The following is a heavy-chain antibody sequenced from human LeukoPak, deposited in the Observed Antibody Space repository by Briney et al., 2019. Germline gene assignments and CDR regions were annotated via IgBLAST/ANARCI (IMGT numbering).Heavy chain of an antibody. CDR3: AKRSGITASSGYFDY. J-gene: IGHJ4*02. CDR2: ISSSGGST. CDR1: GFTFRNYA. D-gene: IGHD3-10*01. Sequence: GGALRLSCAASGFTFRNYAMSWVRQAPAKGLEWGSGISSSGGSTYYADSVKGGFTVSRDNSRSQLSLKMNSMGAEDTAVFYCAKRSGITASSGYFDYWGQGTLVTVSS. V-gene: IGHV3-23*01.